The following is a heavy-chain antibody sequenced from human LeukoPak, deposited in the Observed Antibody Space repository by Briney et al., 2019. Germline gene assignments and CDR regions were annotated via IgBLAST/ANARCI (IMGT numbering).Heavy chain of an antibody. CDR2: ISSSSSYI. CDR3: ARETGYSYVDTLDY. J-gene: IGHJ4*02. Sequence: GGSLRLSCVASGFIFSEYAMNWVRQAPGKGLEWVSSISSSSSYIYYADSVKGRFTISRDNAKNSLYLQMNSLRAEDTAVYYCARETGYSYVDTLDYWGQGTLVTVSS. CDR1: GFIFSEYA. D-gene: IGHD5-18*01. V-gene: IGHV3-21*01.